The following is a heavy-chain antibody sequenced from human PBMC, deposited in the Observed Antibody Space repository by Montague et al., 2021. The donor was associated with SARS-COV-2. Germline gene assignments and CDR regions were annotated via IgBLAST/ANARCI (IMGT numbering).Heavy chain of an antibody. CDR1: GFSLSTPNVG. V-gene: IGHV2-5*01. D-gene: IGHD3-9*01. J-gene: IGHJ4*02. CDR2: IYSNGDK. Sequence: PALVKPTQTLTLTCTFSGFSLSTPNVGVAWIRQPPGKALEWLAVIYSNGDKRYSPSLQRRLTITKDTSRNQVVLSLTNVDPLDTATYYCAHLIRYYDIFTGIPFDDWGQGTQATVSS. CDR3: AHLIRYYDIFTGIPFDD.